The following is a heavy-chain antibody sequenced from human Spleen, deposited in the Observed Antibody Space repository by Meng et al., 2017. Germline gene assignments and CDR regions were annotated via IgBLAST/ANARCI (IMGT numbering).Heavy chain of an antibody. CDR1: GVSIISGGYY. V-gene: IGHV4-31*03. J-gene: IGHJ5*02. D-gene: IGHD3-10*01. Sequence: VQLQQSGPVLLNPSHTLSLPCTVSGVSIISGGYYWNWIRHHPGKGLEWIGYIYYSGTTYYNPSLKSRVTMSVETSKNQFSLKLSSVTAADTAVYFCARDGVGYGSGTNKWFDPWGQGTLVTVSS. CDR3: ARDGVGYGSGTNKWFDP. CDR2: IYYSGTT.